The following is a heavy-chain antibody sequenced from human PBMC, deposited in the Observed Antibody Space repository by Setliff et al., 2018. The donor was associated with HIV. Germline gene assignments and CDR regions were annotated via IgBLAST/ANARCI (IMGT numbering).Heavy chain of an antibody. CDR2: INPNTGAT. V-gene: IGHV1-2*02. J-gene: IGHJ4*02. CDR3: ARGPVGGTVDY. Sequence: ASVKVSCKASGYTFTDYYMHWVRQAPGQGLEWMGWINPNTGATNYAQTFQGRVTVTRDTSIRKAYMDLSSLRSDDTALYYCARGPVGGTVDYWGQGTLVTVSS. CDR1: GYTFTDYY. D-gene: IGHD1-26*01.